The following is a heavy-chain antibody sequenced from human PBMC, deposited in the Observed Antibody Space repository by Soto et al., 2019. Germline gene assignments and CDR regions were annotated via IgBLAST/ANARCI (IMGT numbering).Heavy chain of an antibody. CDR1: GFTFSDHY. D-gene: IGHD4-4*01. V-gene: IGHV3-11*06. Sequence: GGSLRLSCAASGFTFSDHYMAWIRQAPGKGLEWVSYISSGSTYIYYADSMKGRFTISRDNAKKSLYLQMNSLRAEDTAVYYCATTGPTGFCDYWGQGTLVTVSS. CDR3: ATTGPTGFCDY. J-gene: IGHJ4*02. CDR2: ISSGSTYI.